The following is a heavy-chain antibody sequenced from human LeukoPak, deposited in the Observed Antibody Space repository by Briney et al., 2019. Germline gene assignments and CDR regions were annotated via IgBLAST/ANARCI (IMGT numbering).Heavy chain of an antibody. CDR2: ISSSGSTI. CDR1: GFTFSSYE. CDR3: ARGAFGGEYYFDY. D-gene: IGHD3-16*01. Sequence: GGSLRLSCAASGFTFSSYEMNWVRQAPGKGLEWVSYISSSGSTIYYADSVKGRFTISRDNAKNSLYLQMNSLRAEDTALYYCARGAFGGEYYFDYWGQGTLVTVSS. J-gene: IGHJ4*02. V-gene: IGHV3-48*03.